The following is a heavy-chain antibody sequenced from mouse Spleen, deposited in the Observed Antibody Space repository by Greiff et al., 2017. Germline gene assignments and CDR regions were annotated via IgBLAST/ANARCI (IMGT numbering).Heavy chain of an antibody. CDR3: ARYGNYLAWFAY. CDR2: IHPNSGST. CDR1: GYTFTSYW. Sequence: VQLQQPGAELVKPGASVKLSCKASGYTFTSYWMHWVKQRPGQGLEWIGMIHPNSGSTNYNEKFKSKATLTVDKSSSTAYMQLGSLTSEDSAVYYCARYGNYLAWFAYWGQGTLVTVSA. V-gene: IGHV1-64*01. D-gene: IGHD2-1*01. J-gene: IGHJ3*01.